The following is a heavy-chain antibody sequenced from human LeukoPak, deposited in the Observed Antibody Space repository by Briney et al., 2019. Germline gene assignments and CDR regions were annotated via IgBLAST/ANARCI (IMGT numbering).Heavy chain of an antibody. V-gene: IGHV4-30-4*08. J-gene: IGHJ4*02. CDR3: ARERLVAAASN. CDR1: GGSISSGDYY. CDR2: IYYSGST. D-gene: IGHD2-2*01. Sequence: SETLSLTCTVSGGSISSGDYYWSWIRQPPGKGLEWIGYIYYSGSTYYNPSLKSRVTISVDTSKNQFSLKLSSVTAADTAVYYCARERLVAAASNWGQGTLVTVSS.